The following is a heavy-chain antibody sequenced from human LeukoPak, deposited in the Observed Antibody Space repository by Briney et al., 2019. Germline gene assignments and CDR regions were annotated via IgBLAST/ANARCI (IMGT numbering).Heavy chain of an antibody. V-gene: IGHV3-33*01. CDR1: GFTFSSYD. CDR3: ARDLSSGWYGYYFDY. CDR2: IWYDGSNK. J-gene: IGHJ4*02. Sequence: GGSLRLSCAASGFTFSSYDMHWVRQAPGKGLEWVAVIWYDGSNKYYADSVKGRFTISRDNSKNTLYLQMNSLRAEDTAVYYCARDLSSGWYGYYFDYWGQGTLVTVSS. D-gene: IGHD6-19*01.